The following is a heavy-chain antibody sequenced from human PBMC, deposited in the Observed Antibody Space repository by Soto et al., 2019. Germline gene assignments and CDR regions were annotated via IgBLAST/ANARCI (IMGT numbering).Heavy chain of an antibody. Sequence: SETLSLTCTVSGGSISSYYWSWIRQPPGKGLEWIGYIYYSGSTNYNPSLKSRVTISVDTSKNQFSLKLSSVTAADTAVYYCARERGDYDILTGYYPEPYYGMDVWGQGTTVTVS. J-gene: IGHJ6*02. D-gene: IGHD3-9*01. CDR2: IYYSGST. V-gene: IGHV4-59*01. CDR1: GGSISSYY. CDR3: ARERGDYDILTGYYPEPYYGMDV.